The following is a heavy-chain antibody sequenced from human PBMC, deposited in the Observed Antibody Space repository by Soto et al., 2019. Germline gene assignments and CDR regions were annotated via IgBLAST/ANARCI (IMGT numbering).Heavy chain of an antibody. V-gene: IGHV3-23*01. CDR2: FSGGGDTT. D-gene: IGHD3-10*01. J-gene: IGHJ4*02. CDR3: AKGRGGSGSLTPRVDF. Sequence: EVQLLESGGGLVQPGGSLRLSCAASGFTFNNYAMTWVRQAPGKGLEWVSAFSGGGDTTSYVDSVKGRLTVSRGGSKNTLYLQMSSLRAEDTALYYYAKGRGGSGSLTPRVDFWGQGTLVTVSS. CDR1: GFTFNNYA.